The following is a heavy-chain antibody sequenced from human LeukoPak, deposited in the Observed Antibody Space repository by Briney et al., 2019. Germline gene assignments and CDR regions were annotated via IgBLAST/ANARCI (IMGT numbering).Heavy chain of an antibody. CDR1: GFTFSSYE. CDR2: ISSSGSTI. D-gene: IGHD3-10*01. CDR3: AGVHYYADAFDI. Sequence: GGSLRLSCAASGFTFSSYEMNWVRQAPGKGLEWVSYISSSGSTIYYADSVKGRFTISRDNAKNSLYLQMNSLRAEDTAVYYCAGVHYYADAFDIWGQGTMVTVSS. J-gene: IGHJ3*02. V-gene: IGHV3-48*03.